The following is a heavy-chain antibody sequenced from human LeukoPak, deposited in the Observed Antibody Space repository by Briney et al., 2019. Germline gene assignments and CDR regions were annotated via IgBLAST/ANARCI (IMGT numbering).Heavy chain of an antibody. CDR1: GFTFSAYA. D-gene: IGHD1-26*01. Sequence: GGSLRLSCAASGFTFSAYAMSWVRQAPGKGLEWVSSISDSAGSTYYAASVTGRFTISRDSSRTTLYLQVNSLRAEDTAVYYCARQSAGVTTGYFDYWGQGTLVTVSS. J-gene: IGHJ4*02. CDR3: ARQSAGVTTGYFDY. V-gene: IGHV3-23*01. CDR2: ISDSAGST.